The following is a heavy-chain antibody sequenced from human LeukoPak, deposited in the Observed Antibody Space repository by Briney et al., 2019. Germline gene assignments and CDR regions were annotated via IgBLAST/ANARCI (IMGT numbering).Heavy chain of an antibody. D-gene: IGHD1-26*01. CDR2: ISSTAI. J-gene: IGHJ5*01. CDR1: GFTLSNSG. CDR3: VRDWDHFDFDS. V-gene: IGHV3-48*02. Sequence: GGSLRLSCVVSGFTLSNSGINWVRQAPGKGLEHLSYISSTAIYHADSVKGRFSISRDNAKNSVFLQMNSLRDEDTAVYYCVRDWDHFDFDSWGQGTLVTVSS.